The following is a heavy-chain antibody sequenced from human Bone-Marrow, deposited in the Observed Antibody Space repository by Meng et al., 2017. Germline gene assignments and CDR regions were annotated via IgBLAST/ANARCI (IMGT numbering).Heavy chain of an antibody. D-gene: IGHD2-21*02. J-gene: IGHJ5*02. CDR3: AKDSGGDVINWLDP. Sequence: EVQVLESGGGLVQPGGSLRLSCAASGFTFSSYAMSWVRQAPGKGLEWVSVISGSGGGAYYADSVKGRFTISRDNSKNTLYLQMNSLRAEDTAIYYCAKDSGGDVINWLDPWGQGTLVTVSS. CDR1: GFTFSSYA. V-gene: IGHV3-23*01. CDR2: ISGSGGGA.